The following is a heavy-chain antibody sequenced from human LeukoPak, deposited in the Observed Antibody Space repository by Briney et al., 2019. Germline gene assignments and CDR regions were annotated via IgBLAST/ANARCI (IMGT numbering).Heavy chain of an antibody. CDR1: GYTFTSYG. D-gene: IGHD3-9*01. Sequence: GASVTVSCKASGYTFTSYGISWVRQAPGQGLEWMGWISAYNGNTNYAQKLQGRVTMTTDTSTSTAYMELRSLRSDDTAVYYCARDPMVRYFDWLLIPDANFDYWGQGTLVIVSS. CDR3: ARDPMVRYFDWLLIPDANFDY. CDR2: ISAYNGNT. V-gene: IGHV1-18*01. J-gene: IGHJ4*02.